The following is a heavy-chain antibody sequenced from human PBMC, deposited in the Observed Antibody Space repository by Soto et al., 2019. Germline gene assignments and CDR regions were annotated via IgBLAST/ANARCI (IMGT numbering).Heavy chain of an antibody. D-gene: IGHD1-26*01. CDR2: ISHSGTT. Sequence: QVQLQESGPGLVEPSGTLSLTCAVSLVSISSGNWWSWVRQPPGRGLEYIGEISHSGTTNYNPSLDTRLTISLDASKNQPSLKLTPVTAADTAVNYCATTNVPTPGSYGGQGTLVLVSP. J-gene: IGHJ4*02. CDR1: LVSISSGNW. V-gene: IGHV4-4*02. CDR3: ATTNVPTPGSY.